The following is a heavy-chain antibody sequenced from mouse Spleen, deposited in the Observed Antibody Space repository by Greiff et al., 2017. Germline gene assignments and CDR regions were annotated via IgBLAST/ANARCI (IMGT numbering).Heavy chain of an antibody. CDR1: GYTFTGYW. CDR3: ARKGDYDYDQFAY. J-gene: IGHJ3*01. CDR2: ILPGSDIT. Sequence: VQLQQSGAELIKPGASVKFSCKATGYTFTGYWIEWVKQRPGHGLEWIGEILPGSDITNYNEKFRGKATFTADTSSNTAYMQLTSLTTEDSAIYYCARKGDYDYDQFAYWGQGTLVTVSA. D-gene: IGHD2-4*01. V-gene: IGHV1-9*01.